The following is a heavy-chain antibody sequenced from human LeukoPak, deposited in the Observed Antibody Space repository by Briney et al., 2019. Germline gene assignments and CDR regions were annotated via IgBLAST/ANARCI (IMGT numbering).Heavy chain of an antibody. CDR2: INTNTGNP. CDR3: ARGSPLEYFQH. CDR1: GYTFTCYA. J-gene: IGHJ1*01. Sequence: ASVKVSCKASGYTFTCYAINRLRQAPGQGREWMGWINTNTGNPTYAQGFTGRFVFSLDTSVSTAYLQISSLKAEDTAVYYCARGSPLEYFQHWGQGTLVTVSS. V-gene: IGHV7-4-1*02.